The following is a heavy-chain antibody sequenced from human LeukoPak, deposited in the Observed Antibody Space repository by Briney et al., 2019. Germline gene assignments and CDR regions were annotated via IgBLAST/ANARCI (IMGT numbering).Heavy chain of an antibody. D-gene: IGHD4-17*01. CDR3: AREGTYGDYRASGDY. Sequence: GGSLRLSCAASGFTFSTYGMHWVRQAPGKGLEWVANIKQDGSEKYCVDSVKGRFTISRDNAKNSLYLQMNSLRADDTAVYYCAREGTYGDYRASGDYWGQGALVTVSS. J-gene: IGHJ4*02. CDR2: IKQDGSEK. V-gene: IGHV3-7*03. CDR1: GFTFSTYG.